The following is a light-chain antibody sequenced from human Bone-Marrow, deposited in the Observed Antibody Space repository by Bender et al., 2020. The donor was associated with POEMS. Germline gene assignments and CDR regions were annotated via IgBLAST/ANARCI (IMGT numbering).Light chain of an antibody. J-gene: IGLJ3*02. CDR3: SAWDYSLSGCV. V-gene: IGLV1-36*01. CDR2: YDD. Sequence: QSVVTQPPSLSEAPRQRVTISCSGSSSNIGNHGVNWYQQPPGEAPKLLIYYDDLLTPGVSDRFSASKSGTSASLAISELQSGDEAHYYCSAWDYSLSGCVCGDGSKLT. CDR1: SSNIGNHG.